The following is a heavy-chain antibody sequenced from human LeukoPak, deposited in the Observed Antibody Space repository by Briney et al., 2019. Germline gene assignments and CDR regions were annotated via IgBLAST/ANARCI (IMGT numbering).Heavy chain of an antibody. V-gene: IGHV4-59*01. D-gene: IGHD3-3*01. CDR3: ARGYDFWSGSVASQTHGMDV. CDR1: GGSISSYY. CDR2: IYYSGST. Sequence: PSETLSLTCTVSGGSISSYYWSWIRQPPGKGLEWIGYIYYSGSTNYNPSLKSRVTISVDTSKNQFSLKLSSVTAADTAVYYCARGYDFWSGSVASQTHGMDVWGQGTTVTVPS. J-gene: IGHJ6*02.